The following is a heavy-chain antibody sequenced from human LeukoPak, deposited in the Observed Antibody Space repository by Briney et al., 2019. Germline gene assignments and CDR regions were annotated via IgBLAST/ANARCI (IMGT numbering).Heavy chain of an antibody. CDR1: GFTFSSYA. V-gene: IGHV3-30-3*01. Sequence: PGGSLRLSCAASGFTFSSYAMHWVRQAPGKGLEWVAVISYDGSNKYYADSVKGRFTISRDNSKNTLYLQMNSLRAEDTAVYYRARDQSDAFDIWGQGTMVTVSS. CDR3: ARDQSDAFDI. CDR2: ISYDGSNK. J-gene: IGHJ3*02.